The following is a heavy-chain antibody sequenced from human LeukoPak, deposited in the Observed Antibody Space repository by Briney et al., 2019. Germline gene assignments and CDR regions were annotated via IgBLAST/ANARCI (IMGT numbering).Heavy chain of an antibody. CDR2: IGWNGGST. Sequence: RPGGSLRLSCAASGFTFDDYGMTWVRQAPGKGLEWVSGIGWNGGSTGYADSVKGRVTISRDNAKNSVYLQMNNLRVEGTALYYCARQIAAAGPDYWGQGTLVTVSS. CDR1: GFTFDDYG. D-gene: IGHD6-13*01. CDR3: ARQIAAAGPDY. J-gene: IGHJ4*02. V-gene: IGHV3-20*04.